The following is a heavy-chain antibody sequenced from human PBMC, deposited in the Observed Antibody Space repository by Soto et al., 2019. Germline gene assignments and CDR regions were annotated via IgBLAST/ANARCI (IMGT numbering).Heavy chain of an antibody. CDR1: GGTFSSYA. Sequence: SVKVSCKASGGTFSSYAISWVRQAPGQGLEWMGGIIPIFGTANYAQKFQGRVTITADESTSTAYMELSSLRSEDTAVYYCAGGRYYDFWSGYYPYYYYGMDVWGQGTTVTVSS. J-gene: IGHJ6*02. D-gene: IGHD3-3*01. V-gene: IGHV1-69*13. CDR2: IIPIFGTA. CDR3: AGGRYYDFWSGYYPYYYYGMDV.